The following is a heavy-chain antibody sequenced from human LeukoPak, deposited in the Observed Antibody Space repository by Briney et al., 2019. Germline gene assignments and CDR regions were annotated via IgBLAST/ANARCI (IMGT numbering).Heavy chain of an antibody. V-gene: IGHV4-59*12. D-gene: IGHD3-10*01. CDR2: INESGST. J-gene: IGHJ4*02. Sequence: SETLSLTCTVSGGSISSYYWSWIRQPPGKGLEWIGEINESGSTNYNSSLKSRVTISADTSKNQFSLKLTSLTAADTAVYYCARGGGLRMLFASPFRHWGQGTLVSVSS. CDR3: ARGGGLRMLFASPFRH. CDR1: GGSISSYY.